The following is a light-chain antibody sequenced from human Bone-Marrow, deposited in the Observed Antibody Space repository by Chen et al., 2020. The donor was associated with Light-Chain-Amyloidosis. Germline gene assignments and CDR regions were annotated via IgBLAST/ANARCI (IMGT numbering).Light chain of an antibody. V-gene: IGLV3-25*03. CDR3: QSADSSGTYEVI. CDR2: RDT. Sequence: SYELTQPPSVLVLPGQTARITCSGDDLPTKYAYWYQQKPGQAPVLVIHRDTERPSGISERFSGSSSGTTATLTISGVQAEDEADYHCQSADSSGTYEVIFGGGTKLTVL. CDR1: DLPTKY. J-gene: IGLJ2*01.